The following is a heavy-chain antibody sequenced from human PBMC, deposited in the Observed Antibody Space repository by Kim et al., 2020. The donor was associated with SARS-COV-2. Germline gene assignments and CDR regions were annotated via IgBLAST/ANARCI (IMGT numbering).Heavy chain of an antibody. Sequence: SETLSLTCAVYGGSFSGYYWSWIRQPPGKGLEWIGEINHSGSTNYNPSLKSRVTISVDTSKNQFSLKLSSVTAADTAVYYCARDGSGYDYYYYGMDVWGQGTTVTVSS. CDR3: ARDGSGYDYYYYGMDV. CDR2: INHSGST. J-gene: IGHJ6*02. CDR1: GGSFSGYY. D-gene: IGHD5-12*01. V-gene: IGHV4-34*01.